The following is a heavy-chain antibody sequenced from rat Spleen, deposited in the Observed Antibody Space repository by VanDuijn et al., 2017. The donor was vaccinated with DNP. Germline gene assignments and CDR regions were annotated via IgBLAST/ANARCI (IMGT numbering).Heavy chain of an antibody. J-gene: IGHJ2*01. V-gene: IGHV5S23*01. CDR1: GFTFSDYD. CDR2: VTTSDGGA. D-gene: IGHD4-2*01. Sequence: EVQLVESGGGLVQPGRSLKLSCAASGFTFSDYDMAWVRQAPTKGLEWVATVTTSDGGAYYRDSVKGRFTVSRDNGKSVLYLQLDSLRSEDTDTYYCARWSDYFDYWGQGVMVTVSS. CDR3: ARWSDYFDY.